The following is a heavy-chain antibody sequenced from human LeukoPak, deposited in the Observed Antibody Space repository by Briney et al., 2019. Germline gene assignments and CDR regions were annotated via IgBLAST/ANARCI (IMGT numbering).Heavy chain of an antibody. Sequence: PGGSLRLSCTGSGFNFGDFAVNWVRQAPGKGLEWVSAISDSGDATYYADSVKGRFTISRDNSKSTLYLQMNNLRAEDTALYYCAKERGHSKPFDYWGQGTLVTVSS. J-gene: IGHJ4*02. CDR2: ISDSGDAT. V-gene: IGHV3-23*01. CDR3: AKERGHSKPFDY. CDR1: GFNFGDFA. D-gene: IGHD4-23*01.